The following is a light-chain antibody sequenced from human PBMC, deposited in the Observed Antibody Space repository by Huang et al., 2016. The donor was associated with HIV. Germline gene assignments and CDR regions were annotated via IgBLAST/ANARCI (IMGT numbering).Light chain of an antibody. CDR2: AAS. CDR1: QGIRNL. Sequence: DIQMTQSPSSLSAFIGDRVTITCRASQGIRNLLAWIQQKPGKAPRSLIYAASSWRSGVPSNFSGSGSGTEFTLTINSLQPEDFATYYCQQYKSYPFTFGLGTRLEIK. V-gene: IGKV1-16*02. CDR3: QQYKSYPFT. J-gene: IGKJ5*01.